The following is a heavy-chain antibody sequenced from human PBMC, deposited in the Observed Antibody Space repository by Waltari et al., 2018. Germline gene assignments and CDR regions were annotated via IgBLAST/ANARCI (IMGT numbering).Heavy chain of an antibody. V-gene: IGHV3-48*01. CDR1: GFTFSTYS. D-gene: IGHD2-15*01. CDR2: ISSSGSAT. Sequence: EVQLVESGGGLVQPGGSLRLSCSLSGFTFSTYSMNWVRQAPGKGLEWVSYISSSGSATYYADSVRGRFTISRDNVENSLYMQMNSLRAEDTAVYYCAREYYYSDFWGQGTLVTVSS. CDR3: AREYYYSDF. J-gene: IGHJ4*02.